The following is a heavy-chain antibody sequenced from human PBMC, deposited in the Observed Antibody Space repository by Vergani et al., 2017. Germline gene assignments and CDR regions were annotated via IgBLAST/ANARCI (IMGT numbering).Heavy chain of an antibody. V-gene: IGHV3-73*02. Sequence: EVQLLESGGGLVQPGGSLKLSCAASGFTFSGSAMHWVRQASGKGLEWVGRIRSKANSYATAYAASVKGRFTISRDDSKNTAYLQMNSLKTEDTAVYYCTRHDILTGYYPIDYYXMDVWGKGTTVTVSS. CDR3: TRHDILTGYYPIDYYXMDV. CDR1: GFTFSGSA. J-gene: IGHJ6*03. CDR2: IRSKANSYAT. D-gene: IGHD3-9*01.